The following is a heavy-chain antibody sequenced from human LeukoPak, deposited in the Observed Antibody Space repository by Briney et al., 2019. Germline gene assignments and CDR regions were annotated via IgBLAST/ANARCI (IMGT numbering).Heavy chain of an antibody. CDR1: GGSISSYY. CDR2: IYYSGNT. D-gene: IGHD6-19*01. J-gene: IGHJ4*02. V-gene: IGHV4-59*01. CDR3: ARVGSGCFDY. Sequence: SETLSLTCTVSGGSISSYYWSWIRQPPGKGLEWIGYIYYSGNTNDNPSLKSRLILSIDTSKNQFSLKLSSVTAADTAVYYCARVGSGCFDYWGQGTLVTVSS.